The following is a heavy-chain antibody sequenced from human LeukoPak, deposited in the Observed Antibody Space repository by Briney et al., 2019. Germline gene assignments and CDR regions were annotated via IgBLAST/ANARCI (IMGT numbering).Heavy chain of an antibody. V-gene: IGHV3-48*03. J-gene: IGHJ4*02. CDR3: AKDVAYCGGDCYSVLNC. CDR1: GFTFNTYE. D-gene: IGHD2-21*02. CDR2: VSSSGTTM. Sequence: GGSLTLSCAASGFTFNTYEMSWLRQAPGKGLEWVSCVSSSGTTMYHADSVKGRFTISRENAKNSLYLQMNSVRAEDTAVYYCAKDVAYCGGDCYSVLNCWGQGTLVTVSS.